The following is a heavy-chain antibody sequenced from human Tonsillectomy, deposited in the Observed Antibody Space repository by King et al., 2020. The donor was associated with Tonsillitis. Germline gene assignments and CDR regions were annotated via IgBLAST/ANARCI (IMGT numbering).Heavy chain of an antibody. CDR2: ISGSGGST. V-gene: IGHV3-23*04. J-gene: IGHJ4*02. Sequence: VQLVESGGGLVQPGGSLRLSCAASGFTFSSYTMNWVRQAPGKGLEWVSGISGSGGSTYYAESVKGRFTISRDNSKNTLYLQMNSLRAEDTALYYCAKVGCGSGCSFFEYWGQGTLVTVSS. D-gene: IGHD2-21*02. CDR1: GFTFSSYT. CDR3: AKVGCGSGCSFFEY.